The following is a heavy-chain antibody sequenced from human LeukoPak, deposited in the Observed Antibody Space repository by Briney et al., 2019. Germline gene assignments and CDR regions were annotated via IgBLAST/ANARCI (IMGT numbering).Heavy chain of an antibody. V-gene: IGHV4-4*02. Sequence: SETLSLTCAVSGGSISSSNWWSWVRQPPGKGLEWIGEIHHSGSTYYNPSLKSRVTISVDTSKNQFSLKLNSVTAADTAVYYCARHRSKWLQSSFDYWGQGTLVTVSS. D-gene: IGHD5-24*01. J-gene: IGHJ4*02. CDR3: ARHRSKWLQSSFDY. CDR2: IHHSGST. CDR1: GGSISSSNW.